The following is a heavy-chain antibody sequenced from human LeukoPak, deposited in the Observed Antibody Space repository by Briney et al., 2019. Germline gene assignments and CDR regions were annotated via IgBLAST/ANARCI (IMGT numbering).Heavy chain of an antibody. D-gene: IGHD6-13*01. V-gene: IGHV3-9*03. J-gene: IGHJ4*02. CDR1: GFTFDDYA. Sequence: GRSLRLSCAASGFTFDDYAMHWVRQAPGKGLEWVSGSSWNSGSIGYADSVKGRFTISRDNAKNSLYLQMNSLSAEDMALYYCAKDRGYSSSSALDYWGQGTLVTVSS. CDR2: SSWNSGSI. CDR3: AKDRGYSSSSALDY.